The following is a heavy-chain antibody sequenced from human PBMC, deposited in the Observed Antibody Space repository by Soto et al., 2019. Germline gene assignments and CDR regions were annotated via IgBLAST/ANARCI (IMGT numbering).Heavy chain of an antibody. CDR2: IYYSGST. D-gene: IGHD6-6*01. CDR1: GGSISSGGYY. Sequence: QVQLQESGPGLVKPSQTLSLTCTVSGGSISSGGYYWSWIRQHPGKGLEWIGYIYYSGSTYYNPSLKSRVTISVDTSKNQFSLKLSSVTAADTAVYYCARTPRVVAARHYWYFDLWGRGTLVTVSS. J-gene: IGHJ2*01. CDR3: ARTPRVVAARHYWYFDL. V-gene: IGHV4-31*03.